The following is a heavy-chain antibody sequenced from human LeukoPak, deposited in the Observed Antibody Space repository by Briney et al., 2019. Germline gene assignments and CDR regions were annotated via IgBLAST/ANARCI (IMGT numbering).Heavy chain of an antibody. V-gene: IGHV4-59*12. J-gene: IGHJ5*02. D-gene: IGHD4-23*01. Sequence: SETLSLTCTVSGGSISRDYWSWIRQPPGKGLEWIGSIYYSGSTYYNPSLKSRVTISVDTSKNQFSLKLSSVTAADTAVYYCARDVVTRGRSDWFDPWGQGTLVTVSS. CDR2: IYYSGST. CDR3: ARDVVTRGRSDWFDP. CDR1: GGSISRDY.